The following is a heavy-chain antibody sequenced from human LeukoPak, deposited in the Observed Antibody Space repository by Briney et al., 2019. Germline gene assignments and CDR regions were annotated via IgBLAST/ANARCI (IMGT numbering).Heavy chain of an antibody. Sequence: GESLKISCKGSGYSFTNYWVGWVRQMPGKGLEWMGIIYPGDSDTRYSPSFQGQVTISVDKSISTAYLQRSSLKASDAAIYYCARLPDSGSYFRGVEYYMDVWGKGTTVTVSS. J-gene: IGHJ6*03. CDR3: ARLPDSGSYFRGVEYYMDV. V-gene: IGHV5-51*01. D-gene: IGHD1-26*01. CDR1: GYSFTNYW. CDR2: IYPGDSDT.